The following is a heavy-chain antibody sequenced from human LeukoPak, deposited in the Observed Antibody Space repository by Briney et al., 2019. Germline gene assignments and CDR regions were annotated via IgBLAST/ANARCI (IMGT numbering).Heavy chain of an antibody. V-gene: IGHV3-53*01. D-gene: IGHD6-19*01. J-gene: IGHJ3*02. CDR3: VRDHSSGWVDAFDI. CDR1: GFTVSSNY. Sequence: GGSLRLSXAASGFTVSSNYMSWVRQAPGKGLEWVSVIYSGGSTYCADSVKGRFTISRDNSKNTLYLQMNSLRAGDTAVYYCVRDHSSGWVDAFDIWGQGTMVTVSS. CDR2: IYSGGST.